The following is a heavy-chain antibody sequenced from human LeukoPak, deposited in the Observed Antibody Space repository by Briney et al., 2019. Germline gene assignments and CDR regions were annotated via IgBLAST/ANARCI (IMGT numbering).Heavy chain of an antibody. Sequence: PGGSVRLSCAASGFTFSSYAMSWVRQAPGKGLEWVSAISGSGGSTYYADSVKGRFTISRDNSKNTLYLQMNSLRAEDTAVYYCAKEGLYTSGSSDWFDPGGQGTPLTVSS. D-gene: IGHD6-19*01. J-gene: IGHJ5*02. V-gene: IGHV3-23*01. CDR3: AKEGLYTSGSSDWFDP. CDR1: GFTFSSYA. CDR2: ISGSGGST.